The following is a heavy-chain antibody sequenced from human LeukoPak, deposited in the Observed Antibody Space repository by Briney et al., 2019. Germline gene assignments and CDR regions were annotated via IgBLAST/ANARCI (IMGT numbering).Heavy chain of an antibody. D-gene: IGHD4-23*01. J-gene: IGHJ4*02. V-gene: IGHV4-59*01. CDR3: ARGINSISGYFDY. CDR1: GGSISSYY. Sequence: PSETLSCTCTVSGGSISSYYWSWLRPPPGLGLEGIGYIYYSGSTNYNPSLKSRVTISVDTSKNQFSLKLSSVTAADTAVYYCARGINSISGYFDYWGQGTLVTVSS. CDR2: IYYSGST.